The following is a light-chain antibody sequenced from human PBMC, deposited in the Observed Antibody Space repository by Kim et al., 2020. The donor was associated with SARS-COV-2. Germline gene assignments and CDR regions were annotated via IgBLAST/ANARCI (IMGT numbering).Light chain of an antibody. CDR1: QDMRNS. V-gene: IGKV1-9*01. CDR2: GAS. CDR3: QRINSYSLT. Sequence: IQLTQSPSSLSSSVGDSVTITCRASQDMRNSLAWYQQKPGKVPKLLIYGASTLPSGVPLRFSGSGSGPDFLLTIISLQPEDFATYYCQRINSYSLTLCGGTKVDIK. J-gene: IGKJ4*01.